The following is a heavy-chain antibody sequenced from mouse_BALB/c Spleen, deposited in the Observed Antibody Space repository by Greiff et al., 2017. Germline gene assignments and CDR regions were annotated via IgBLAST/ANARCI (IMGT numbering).Heavy chain of an antibody. Sequence: EVQLVESGPGLVKPSQSLSLTCSVTGYSITSGYYWNWIRQFPGNKLEWMGYISYDGSNNYNPSLKNRISITRDTSKNQFFLKLNSVTTEDTATYYCARDQDYDYDGGYWGQGTTLTVSS. J-gene: IGHJ2*01. CDR1: GYSITSGYY. CDR2: ISYDGSN. V-gene: IGHV3-6*02. CDR3: ARDQDYDYDGGY. D-gene: IGHD2-4*01.